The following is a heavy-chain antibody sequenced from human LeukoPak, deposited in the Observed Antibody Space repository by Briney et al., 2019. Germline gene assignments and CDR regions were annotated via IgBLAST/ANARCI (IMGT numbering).Heavy chain of an antibody. J-gene: IGHJ4*01. CDR1: VYTFTSYG. CDR3: AREYCGGDCYFDY. V-gene: IGHV1-18*01. D-gene: IGHD2-21*01. CDR2: ISAYNGNT. Sequence: ASVKVSCKASVYTFTSYGISWVRQAPGQGLEGMGWISAYNGNTNYAHKLQGRGTITTDTSTNTAYTELRSLRSDDTAVYYCAREYCGGDCYFDYWGQGTMVTVSS.